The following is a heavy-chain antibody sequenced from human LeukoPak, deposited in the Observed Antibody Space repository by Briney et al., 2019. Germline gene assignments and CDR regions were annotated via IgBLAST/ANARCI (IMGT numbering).Heavy chain of an antibody. V-gene: IGHV3-48*03. Sequence: GGSLRLSCAASGFTFSSYEMNWVRQAPGKGLEWVSYISSSGSTIYYADSVKGRFTISRDNAKNSLYLQMNSLRAEDTAVYYCTRVHGGYPFDYWGQGTLVTVSS. CDR2: ISSSGSTI. J-gene: IGHJ4*02. CDR3: TRVHGGYPFDY. D-gene: IGHD2-15*01. CDR1: GFTFSSYE.